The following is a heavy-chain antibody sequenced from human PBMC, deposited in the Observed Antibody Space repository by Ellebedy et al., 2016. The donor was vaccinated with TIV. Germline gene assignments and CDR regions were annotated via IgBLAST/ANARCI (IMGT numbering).Heavy chain of an antibody. CDR2: IYYSGST. Sequence: SETLSLTCTGSGGAISSYYWSWIRQPPGKGLEGIGYIYYSGSTNYNPSLKSRVTIAVATCKNQFFLKLSSVTAADTAVYYCAQVIAVAGTYYYGMDVWGQGTTVTVSS. V-gene: IGHV4-59*01. D-gene: IGHD6-19*01. J-gene: IGHJ6*02. CDR1: GGAISSYY. CDR3: AQVIAVAGTYYYGMDV.